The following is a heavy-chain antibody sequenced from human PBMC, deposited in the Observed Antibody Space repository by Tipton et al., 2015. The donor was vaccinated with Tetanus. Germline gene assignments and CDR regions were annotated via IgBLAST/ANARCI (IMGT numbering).Heavy chain of an antibody. J-gene: IGHJ2*01. CDR3: ARVPLVGGYFDV. CDR2: IYAAGST. V-gene: IGHV3-53*01. D-gene: IGHD2-15*01. Sequence: SMRLSCAVSGSTVSSNYIGWVRQAPGKGLEWVSIIYAAGSTYYADSVKGRFTISRDISNDKVFLQMDSVRPEDTAVYYCARVPLVGGYFDVWGRGTLVTVSS. CDR1: GSTVSSNY.